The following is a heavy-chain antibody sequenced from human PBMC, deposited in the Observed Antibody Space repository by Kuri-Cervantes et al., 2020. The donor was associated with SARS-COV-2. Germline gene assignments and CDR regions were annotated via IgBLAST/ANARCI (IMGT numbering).Heavy chain of an antibody. J-gene: IGHJ3*02. CDR2: ISYDGSNK. CDR1: GFTLSSYA. Sequence: GESLKISCAASGFTLSSYAMHWVRQAPGKGLEWVAVISYDGSNKYYADSVKGRFTISRDNSKNTLYLQMNSLRAEDTAVYYCAKVRGIQLWVDAFDIWGQGTMVTVSS. D-gene: IGHD5-18*01. V-gene: IGHV3-30-3*01. CDR3: AKVRGIQLWVDAFDI.